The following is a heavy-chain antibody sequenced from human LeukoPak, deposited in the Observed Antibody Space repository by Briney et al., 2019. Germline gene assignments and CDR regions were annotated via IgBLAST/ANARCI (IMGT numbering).Heavy chain of an antibody. CDR2: ISWNSGSI. D-gene: IGHD6-13*01. J-gene: IGHJ5*02. CDR1: GFTFDDYA. V-gene: IGHV3-9*03. Sequence: GGSLRLSCAASGFTFDDYAMHWVRQAPGKGLEWVSGISWNSGSIGYADSVKGRFTISRDNAKNSRYLQMNSLRAEDMALYYCAKSPIAAAGHNWFDPWGQGTLVTVSS. CDR3: AKSPIAAAGHNWFDP.